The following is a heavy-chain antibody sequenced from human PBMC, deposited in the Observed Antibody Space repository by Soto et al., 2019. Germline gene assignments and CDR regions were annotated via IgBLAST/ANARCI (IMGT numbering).Heavy chain of an antibody. V-gene: IGHV3-48*03. CDR1: GFTFSSYE. J-gene: IGHJ5*02. Sequence: PWGSLRLSCSASGFTFSSYEMNWFRQAPGKGLEWVSYISSSGSTIYYADSVKGRFTISRDNAKNSLYLQMNSLRAEDTAVYYCARDRRDYDFWSGYYTPGWFDPWGQGTLVTVSS. D-gene: IGHD3-3*01. CDR2: ISSSGSTI. CDR3: ARDRRDYDFWSGYYTPGWFDP.